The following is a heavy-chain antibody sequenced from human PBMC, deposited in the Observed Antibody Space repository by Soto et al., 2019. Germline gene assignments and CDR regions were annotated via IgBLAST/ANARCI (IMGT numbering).Heavy chain of an antibody. CDR2: ISSSSSTI. D-gene: IGHD5-12*01. Sequence: PGGSLRLSCAASGFTFSSYSMNWVRQAPGKGLEWVSYISSSSSTIYYADSVKGRFTISRDNAKNSLYLQMNSLRAEDTAVYYCAREGEMATIEVPYYYYGMDVWGQGTTVTVS. V-gene: IGHV3-48*01. CDR3: AREGEMATIEVPYYYYGMDV. J-gene: IGHJ6*02. CDR1: GFTFSSYS.